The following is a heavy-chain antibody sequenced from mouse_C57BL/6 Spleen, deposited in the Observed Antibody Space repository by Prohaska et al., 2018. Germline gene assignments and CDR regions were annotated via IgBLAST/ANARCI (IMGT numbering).Heavy chain of an antibody. Sequence: DVQLQESGPGLVKPSQSLSLTCSVTGYSITSGYYWNWIRQFPGNKLEWMGYISYDGSNNYNPSLKNRISITRETSKNQFFLKLNSVTTEDTATYYCARAGYYGNFWCAYWGQGTMVTVYA. V-gene: IGHV3-6*01. CDR2: ISYDGSN. D-gene: IGHD2-1*01. J-gene: IGHJ3*01. CDR3: ARAGYYGNFWCAY. CDR1: GYSITSGYY.